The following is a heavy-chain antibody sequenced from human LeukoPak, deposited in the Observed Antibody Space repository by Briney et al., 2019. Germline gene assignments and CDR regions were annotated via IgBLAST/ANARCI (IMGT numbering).Heavy chain of an antibody. CDR2: ISGSGDST. D-gene: IGHD3-9*01. V-gene: IGHV3-23*01. CDR1: GFTFSSYA. CDR3: ARGVEGYDILTGYYNLPDY. J-gene: IGHJ4*02. Sequence: GGSLRLSCAASGFTFSSYAMSWVRQAPGKGLEWVSAISGSGDSTYYGDSVKGRFTISRDNAKNSLYLQMNSLRAEDTAVYYRARGVEGYDILTGYYNLPDYWGQGTLVTVSS.